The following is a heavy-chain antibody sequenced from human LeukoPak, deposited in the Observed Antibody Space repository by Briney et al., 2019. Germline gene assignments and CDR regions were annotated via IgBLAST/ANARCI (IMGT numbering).Heavy chain of an antibody. CDR1: GFTFSSYS. CDR2: ISSSSSYI. V-gene: IGHV3-21*01. J-gene: IGHJ4*02. CDR3: ARDYVSSSWPFDY. Sequence: PGGSLRLSCAASGFTFSSYSMNWVRQAPGKGLEWVSSISSSSSYIYYADSVKGRFTISRDNAKNSLYLQMNSLRAEDTAVYYCARDYVSSSWPFDYRGQGTLVTVSS. D-gene: IGHD6-13*01.